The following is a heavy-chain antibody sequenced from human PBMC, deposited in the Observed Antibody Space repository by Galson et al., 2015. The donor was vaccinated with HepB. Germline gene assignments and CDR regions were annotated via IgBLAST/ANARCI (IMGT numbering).Heavy chain of an antibody. Sequence: PALVKPTQPLTLTCTFSVFSLSTRGMCVSWLRQPPGKALEWLARIDWDDDKYYSTSLKTRLTISKDTSKNQVVLTMTNMDPVDTATYYCARKRIIAVAGTNYYYGMDVWGQGTTVTVSS. CDR1: VFSLSTRGMC. D-gene: IGHD6-19*01. J-gene: IGHJ6*02. V-gene: IGHV2-70*11. CDR2: IDWDDDK. CDR3: ARKRIIAVAGTNYYYGMDV.